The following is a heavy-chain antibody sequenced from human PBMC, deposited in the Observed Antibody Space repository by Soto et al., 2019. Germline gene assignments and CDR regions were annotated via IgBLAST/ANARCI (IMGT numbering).Heavy chain of an antibody. Sequence: PGGSLGLSCAASGFTFSSYAMHWVRQAPGKGLEWVAVISYDGSNKYYADSVKGRFTISRDNSKNTLYLQMNSLRAEDTAVYYCARTYPTINWTPNSAPYYYYGMDVWGQGTTVTVSS. J-gene: IGHJ6*02. CDR1: GFTFSSYA. D-gene: IGHD1-20*01. CDR3: ARTYPTINWTPNSAPYYYYGMDV. CDR2: ISYDGSNK. V-gene: IGHV3-30-3*01.